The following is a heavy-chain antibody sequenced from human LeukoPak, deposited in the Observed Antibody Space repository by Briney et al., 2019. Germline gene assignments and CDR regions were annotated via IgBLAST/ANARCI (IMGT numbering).Heavy chain of an antibody. V-gene: IGHV3-21*01. CDR1: GFTFDDYA. Sequence: GGSLRLSCAASGFTFDDYAMHWVRQAPGKGLEWVSSISSSSSYIYYADSVKGRFTISRDNAKNSLYLQMNSLRAEDTAVYYCARDRRYGSGSSRPLSWGQGTLVTVSS. J-gene: IGHJ5*02. CDR2: ISSSSSYI. CDR3: ARDRRYGSGSSRPLS. D-gene: IGHD3-10*01.